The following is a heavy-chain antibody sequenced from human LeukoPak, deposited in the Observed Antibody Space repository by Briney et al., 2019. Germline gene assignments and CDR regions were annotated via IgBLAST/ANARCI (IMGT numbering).Heavy chain of an antibody. Sequence: SETLSLTCAVYGGSFSGYYWSWIRQPPGKGLEWIGEINHSGSTNYNPFLKSRVTISVDTSKNQFSLKLSSVTAADTAVYYCARMYYYDNSFDYWGQGALVPVSS. CDR1: GGSFSGYY. CDR2: INHSGST. CDR3: ARMYYYDNSFDY. J-gene: IGHJ4*02. D-gene: IGHD3-22*01. V-gene: IGHV4-34*01.